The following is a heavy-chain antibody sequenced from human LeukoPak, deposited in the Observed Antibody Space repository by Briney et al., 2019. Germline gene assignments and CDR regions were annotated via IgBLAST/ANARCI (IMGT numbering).Heavy chain of an antibody. CDR2: MNPNSGNT. V-gene: IGHV1-8*01. D-gene: IGHD6-19*01. CDR3: ARVLGYSSGCHRGNCWFDP. J-gene: IGHJ5*02. Sequence: WASVKVSCKASGYTFTSYDINWVRQATGQGLEWMGWMNPNSGNTGYAQKFQGRVTMTRNTSISTAYMELSSLRSEDTAVYYCARVLGYSSGCHRGNCWFDPWGQGTLVTVSS. CDR1: GYTFTSYD.